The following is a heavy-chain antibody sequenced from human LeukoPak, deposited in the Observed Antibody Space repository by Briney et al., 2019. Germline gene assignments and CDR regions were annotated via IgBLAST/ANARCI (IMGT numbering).Heavy chain of an antibody. Sequence: PSETLSLTCTVSGGSISSYYWSWIRQPPGKGLEWIGEINHSGSTNYNPSLKSRVTISVDTSKNQFSLKLSSVTAADTAVYYCASGGYCSGGSCYGSRSEDNWFDPWGQGTLVTVSS. D-gene: IGHD2-15*01. CDR3: ASGGYCSGGSCYGSRSEDNWFDP. CDR2: INHSGST. V-gene: IGHV4-34*01. CDR1: GGSISSYY. J-gene: IGHJ5*02.